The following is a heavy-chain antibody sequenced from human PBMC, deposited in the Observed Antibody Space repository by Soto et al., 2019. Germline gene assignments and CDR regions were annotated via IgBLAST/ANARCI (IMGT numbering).Heavy chain of an antibody. CDR3: VRLNDY. V-gene: IGHV3-11*01. CDR1: GFSFSDYY. Sequence: QVQLVESGGGLVKPGGSLRISCAAAGFSFSDYYMNWVRQVPGRGLEWVAYIRGNGNVTYYADSVKGRFTVSRDNAKNLLYLQMNRLRVEDTAVYYCVRLNDYWGQGTLVTVSS. CDR2: IRGNGNVT. J-gene: IGHJ4*02.